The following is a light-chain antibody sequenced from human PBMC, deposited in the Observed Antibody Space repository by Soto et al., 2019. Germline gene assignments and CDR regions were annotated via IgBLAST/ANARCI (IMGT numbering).Light chain of an antibody. CDR3: QQFYDFPRT. Sequence: AIQLTQSPSSLSASVGDRVTIACRASQGISGALAWYQQIPGKVPKLLIYAASSLESGVPSRFRGSGSGTDFTLTISSLQPGDSQVYYCQQFYDFPRTFAQGTKVDIK. J-gene: IGKJ2*01. CDR1: QGISGA. CDR2: AAS. V-gene: IGKV1D-13*01.